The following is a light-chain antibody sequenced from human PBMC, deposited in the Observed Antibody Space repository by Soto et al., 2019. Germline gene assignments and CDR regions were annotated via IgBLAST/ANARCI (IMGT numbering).Light chain of an antibody. J-gene: IGKJ2*01. CDR1: QSISSC. Sequence: DIQMTQSPSSLSASVGDRVTITCRASQSISSCLNWFQQKPGKAPKLLIYAASTLQSGVLSRFSGSGSGTDFTLTISSLQPEDFATYYCQQSYSTPYIFGQGTKLEIK. CDR2: AAS. CDR3: QQSYSTPYI. V-gene: IGKV1-39*01.